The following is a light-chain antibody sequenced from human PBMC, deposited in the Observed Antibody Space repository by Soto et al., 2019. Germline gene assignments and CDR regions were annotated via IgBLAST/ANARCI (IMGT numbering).Light chain of an antibody. CDR3: QHYGSSPLT. V-gene: IGKV3-20*01. CDR1: QSLSSGY. Sequence: EVVLTQSPGTLSLSPGERATLSCRASQSLSSGYLAWYQQKHGQAPRLLIFDASSRATGIPDRFSGSGSGTDFTLTISRLEPDDFAVYDCQHYGSSPLTFGGGTKVEIK. CDR2: DAS. J-gene: IGKJ4*01.